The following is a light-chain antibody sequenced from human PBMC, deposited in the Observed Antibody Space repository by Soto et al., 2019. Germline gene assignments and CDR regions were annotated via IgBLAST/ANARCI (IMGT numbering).Light chain of an antibody. J-gene: IGLJ3*02. Sequence: QSALTQPPSASGSPGQSVTISCTGTSSDVGTYKYVSWYQQHPGQVPKLIIYEVSKRPSGVPDRFSGSTSGNTASLTVSGLQAEDEADYYCSSYAGSNNWVFGGGTQLTVL. CDR1: SSDVGTYKY. CDR2: EVS. V-gene: IGLV2-8*01. CDR3: SSYAGSNNWV.